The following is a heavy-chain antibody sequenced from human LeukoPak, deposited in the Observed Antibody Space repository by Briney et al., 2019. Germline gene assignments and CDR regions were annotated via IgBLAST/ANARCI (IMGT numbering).Heavy chain of an antibody. J-gene: IGHJ1*01. D-gene: IGHD2-21*02. CDR1: GFTFNTYA. CDR2: ISSSGAGT. Sequence: GGSLRLSCAASGFTFNTYAMTWVRQVPGRGPEWVSAISSSGAGTHYADSVKGRFTISRDNSKNTLYLQMNSLRAEDTAVYYCSKRGSDSPSCFQHWGQGTLVTVSS. V-gene: IGHV3-23*01. CDR3: SKRGSDSPSCFQH.